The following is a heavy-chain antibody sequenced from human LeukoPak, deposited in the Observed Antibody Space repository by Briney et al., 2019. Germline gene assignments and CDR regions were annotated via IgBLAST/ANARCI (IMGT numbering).Heavy chain of an antibody. CDR3: ARGGVKTYYDDSSGYYPRGRTRAVGY. CDR2: INNSGST. CDR1: GGSFSGYY. J-gene: IGHJ4*02. V-gene: IGHV4-34*01. D-gene: IGHD3-22*01. Sequence: PSETLSLTCAVYGGSFSGYYWSWISQPQGKGREWIGEINNSGSTNYNPSLKVRVTISVATSKNQFSLKLSSVTAADTAVYYCARGGVKTYYDDSSGYYPRGRTRAVGYWGQGTLVTVSS.